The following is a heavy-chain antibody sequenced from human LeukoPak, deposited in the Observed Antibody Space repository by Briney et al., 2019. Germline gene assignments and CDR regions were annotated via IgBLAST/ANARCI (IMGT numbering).Heavy chain of an antibody. J-gene: IGHJ4*02. CDR1: GGSFSGYY. CDR2: IYYSGST. D-gene: IGHD5-24*01. Sequence: SETLSLTCAVYGGSFSGYYWSWIRQPPGKGLEWIGYIYYSGSTNYNPSLKSRVTISVDTSKNQFSLKLSSVTAADTAVYYCARRTMATIYFDYWGQGTLVTVSS. CDR3: ARRTMATIYFDY. V-gene: IGHV4-59*08.